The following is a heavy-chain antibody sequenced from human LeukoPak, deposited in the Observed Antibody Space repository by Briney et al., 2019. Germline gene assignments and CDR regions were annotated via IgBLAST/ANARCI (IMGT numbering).Heavy chain of an antibody. CDR1: GFTFSSYW. J-gene: IGHJ5*02. V-gene: IGHV3-7*01. CDR3: ARAFTLVP. Sequence: GGSLRLSCAASGFTFSSYWMTWVRQAPGKGLEWVANIKQDGSEKYYVDSVKGRFTISRDNANNSLYLQTSSLRAEDTAVYYCARAFTLVPWGQGTLVTVSS. CDR2: IKQDGSEK.